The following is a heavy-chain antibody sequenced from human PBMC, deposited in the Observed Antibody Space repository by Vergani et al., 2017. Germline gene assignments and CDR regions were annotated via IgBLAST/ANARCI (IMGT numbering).Heavy chain of an antibody. J-gene: IGHJ2*01. CDR2: IYYSGST. Sequence: QLQLQESGPGLVKPSETLSLTCTVSGGSISSSSYYWGWIRQPPGKGLEWIGSIYYSGSTYYNPSLKSRVTISVDTSKNQFSLKLSSVTAADTAVYYCARDRAGIAVAGTKYWYFDLWGRGTLVTVSS. D-gene: IGHD6-19*01. CDR1: GGSISSSSYY. V-gene: IGHV4-39*07. CDR3: ARDRAGIAVAGTKYWYFDL.